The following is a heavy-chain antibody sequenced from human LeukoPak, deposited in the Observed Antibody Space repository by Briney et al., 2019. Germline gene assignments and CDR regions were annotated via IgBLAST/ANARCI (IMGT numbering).Heavy chain of an antibody. J-gene: IGHJ5*02. V-gene: IGHV4-4*02. CDR3: AREGTSGYSLDP. CDR2: IYHSGST. CDR1: GGSISSTKW. D-gene: IGHD3-10*01. Sequence: PSETLSLTCTVSGGSISSTKWWSWVRQPPGKGLEWIGEIYHSGSTDYNPSLKSRVTISLDKSKDQFSLKLSSVTDADTAVYYCAREGTSGYSLDPWGQGTLVTVSS.